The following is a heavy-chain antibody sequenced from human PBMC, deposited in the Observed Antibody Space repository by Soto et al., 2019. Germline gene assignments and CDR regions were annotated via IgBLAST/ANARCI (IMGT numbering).Heavy chain of an antibody. V-gene: IGHV1-2*02. J-gene: IGHJ6*02. CDR3: ARVRDAASQFYAPLGMDV. CDR1: GYNLVAYY. CDR2: MDPLTGGT. D-gene: IGHD2-15*01. Sequence: QVQLEQSGAEVKQPGASVKVSCKASGYNLVAYYTYWVRQAPGRGLEWVGLMDPLTGGTDYEERLRDRVTMTRDTSINTAYMELRRLRSDDTAIYFCARVRDAASQFYAPLGMDVWGQGTTVTVSS.